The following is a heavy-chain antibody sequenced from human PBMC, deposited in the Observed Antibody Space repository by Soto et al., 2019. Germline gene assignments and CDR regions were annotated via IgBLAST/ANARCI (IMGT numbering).Heavy chain of an antibody. Sequence: PSETLSLTCNVSGTSIIAYYWTWIRQPPGKALEWIGYISYRGSTKYNPSLKNRVAISLDTSRNQFSLNLTPVTASDTAIYFCARHPELHGLDHWGQGTLVTVSS. CDR3: ARHPELHGLDH. J-gene: IGHJ4*02. D-gene: IGHD2-21*01. CDR1: GTSIIAYY. V-gene: IGHV4-59*08. CDR2: ISYRGST.